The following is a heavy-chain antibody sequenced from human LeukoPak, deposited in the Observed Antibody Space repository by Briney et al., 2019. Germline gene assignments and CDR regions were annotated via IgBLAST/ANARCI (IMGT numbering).Heavy chain of an antibody. CDR3: TRGILGSYYFDL. V-gene: IGHV4-34*01. D-gene: IGHD3-16*01. CDR1: GGSFSGYY. J-gene: IGHJ2*01. Sequence: PSETLSLTCAVFGGSFSGYYWSWVRQPPGKGLEWIGEIHYEGSTSYKPSLRSRATISGDTSDNHFSLKLNSVTAADTAVYYCTRGILGSYYFDLWGRGTLVTVSS. CDR2: IHYEGST.